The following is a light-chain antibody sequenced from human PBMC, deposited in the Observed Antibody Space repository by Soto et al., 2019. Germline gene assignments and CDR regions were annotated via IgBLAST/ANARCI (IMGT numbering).Light chain of an antibody. Sequence: QPFLTQPPSASGTAGQVVTISCSGGDSNIGSSSVYWYQHLPRMAPKLLIYYNNQRPSGVPDRFSGSRSGTSASLAIVGLRSEDEAVYYCAAWDASLSACVFGNGTRSPS. CDR1: DSNIGSSS. CDR2: YNN. V-gene: IGLV1-47*02. J-gene: IGLJ1*01. CDR3: AAWDASLSACV.